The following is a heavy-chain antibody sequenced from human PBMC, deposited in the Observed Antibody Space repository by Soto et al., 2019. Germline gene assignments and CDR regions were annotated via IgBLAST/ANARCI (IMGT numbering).Heavy chain of an antibody. J-gene: IGHJ5*02. CDR3: ARKEGSSSSGWFDP. V-gene: IGHV4-34*01. CDR2: INHSGST. CDR1: GGSFSGYY. Sequence: PSETLSLTCAVYGGSFSGYYWSWIRQPPGKGLEWIGEINHSGSTNYSPSLKSRVTISVDTPKNQFSLKLSSVTAADTAVYYCARKEGSSSSGWFDPWGQGTLVTVSS. D-gene: IGHD6-6*01.